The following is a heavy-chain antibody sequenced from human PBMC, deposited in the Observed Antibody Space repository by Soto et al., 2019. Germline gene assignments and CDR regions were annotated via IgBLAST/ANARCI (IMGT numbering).Heavy chain of an antibody. Sequence: GGSLRLSCAASGFTFSSYAMSWVRQAPGKGLEWVSAISGSGGSTYYADSVKGRFTISRDNSKNTLYLQMNSLRAEDTAVYYCAKNPQPDYYYYYGMDVWGQGTTVTVSS. V-gene: IGHV3-23*01. CDR3: AKNPQPDYYYYYGMDV. CDR1: GFTFSSYA. CDR2: ISGSGGST. J-gene: IGHJ6*02. D-gene: IGHD2-2*01.